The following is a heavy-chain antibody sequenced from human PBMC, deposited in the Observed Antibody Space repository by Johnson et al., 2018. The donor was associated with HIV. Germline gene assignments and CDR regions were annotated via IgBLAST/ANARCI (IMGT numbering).Heavy chain of an antibody. D-gene: IGHD5-18*01. Sequence: MQLVESGGGLIQPGGSLRLSCAASGFTVSSNYMSWVRQAPGKGLEWVAVISYDGSNKYYADSVKGRFTISRDNSKNTLYLQMNSLRAENTAVYYCARGRRIQLWLLADAFDIWGQGTMVTVSS. J-gene: IGHJ3*02. CDR3: ARGRRIQLWLLADAFDI. CDR1: GFTVSSNY. V-gene: IGHV3-30-3*01. CDR2: ISYDGSNK.